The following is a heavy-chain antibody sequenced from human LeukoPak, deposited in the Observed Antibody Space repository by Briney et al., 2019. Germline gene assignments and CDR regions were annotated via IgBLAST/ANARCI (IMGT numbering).Heavy chain of an antibody. J-gene: IGHJ4*02. Sequence: GGSLRLSCAASGFSFRNSWMSWVRQAPGKGLEWVAVISYDGSNKWYADSVQGRFAISRDNSKNTLYLQMNSLRPEDTAVYYCARDRLLITVAGTVDQWGRGTLVTVSS. CDR3: ARDRLLITVAGTVDQ. V-gene: IGHV3-30*09. CDR2: ISYDGSNK. CDR1: GFSFRNSW. D-gene: IGHD6-19*01.